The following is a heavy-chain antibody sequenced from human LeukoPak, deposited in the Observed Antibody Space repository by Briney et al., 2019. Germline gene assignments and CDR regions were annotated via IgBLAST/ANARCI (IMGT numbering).Heavy chain of an antibody. D-gene: IGHD5-24*01. CDR1: GGSISSGSYY. J-gene: IGHJ4*02. Sequence: SETLSLTCTVSGGSISSGSYYWSWIRQPAGKGLEWIGRIYTSGSTNYSPSLKSRVTISVDTSKNQFSLKLSSVTAADTAVYYCARSDGYNLNFDYWGQGTLVTVSS. V-gene: IGHV4-61*02. CDR2: IYTSGST. CDR3: ARSDGYNLNFDY.